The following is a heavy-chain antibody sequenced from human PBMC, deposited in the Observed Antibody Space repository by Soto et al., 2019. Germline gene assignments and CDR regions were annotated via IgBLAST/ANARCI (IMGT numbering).Heavy chain of an antibody. V-gene: IGHV3-9*01. J-gene: IGHJ3*02. Sequence: VQLVESGGGLVQPGRSLRLSCVASGFTFDDYAMHWVRQAPGKGLEWVSGISWNSATIVYADSVKGRFTISRDNAKNYQYLQINSLRAEDTALYYCARAQGDILGQGTMVTVTA. CDR1: GFTFDDYA. CDR2: ISWNSATI. CDR3: ARAQGDI.